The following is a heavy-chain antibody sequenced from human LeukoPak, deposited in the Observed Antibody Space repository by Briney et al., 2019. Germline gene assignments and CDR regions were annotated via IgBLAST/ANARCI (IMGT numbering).Heavy chain of an antibody. D-gene: IGHD6-25*01. CDR2: ISFSGTNT. V-gene: IGHV3-23*01. J-gene: IGHJ5*02. CDR3: AKEVKAATNWFDP. CDR1: GFTFSSYA. Sequence: GGSLRLSCAASGFTFSSYAMSWVRQAPGKGLEWVSAISFSGTNTYYADSVKGRFTISRDNLRNTLYLQMNSLGAEDTAVYFCAKEVKAATNWFDPWGQGTLVTVSS.